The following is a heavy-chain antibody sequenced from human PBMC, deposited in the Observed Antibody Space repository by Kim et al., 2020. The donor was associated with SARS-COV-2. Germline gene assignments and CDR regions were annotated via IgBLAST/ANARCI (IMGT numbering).Heavy chain of an antibody. D-gene: IGHD1-26*01. Sequence: SETLSLTCVVSGGSIRSSNWWSWVRQPPGKGLEWIGEIYHSGSTNCNPSLKSRVTISVDKSKNQFSLKLSSVTAADTAVYYCAREVPSSGSYRGWFDPWGQGTLVTVSS. V-gene: IGHV4-4*02. J-gene: IGHJ5*02. CDR3: AREVPSSGSYRGWFDP. CDR1: GGSIRSSNW. CDR2: IYHSGST.